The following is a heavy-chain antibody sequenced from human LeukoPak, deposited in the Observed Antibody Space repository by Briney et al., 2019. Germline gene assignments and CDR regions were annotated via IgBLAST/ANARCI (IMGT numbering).Heavy chain of an antibody. CDR3: ARAVHRIPNDY. CDR1: GFTFKDYC. Sequence: GGSLRLSCEASGFTFKDYCMTWVRQIPGAGLEWVANIKQDGKSKNYVDSVKGRFTVSRDNARNSLFLQMDSLRGEDTAVYYCARAVHRIPNDYWGQGTLVTVSS. J-gene: IGHJ4*02. CDR2: IKQDGKSK. V-gene: IGHV3-7*01.